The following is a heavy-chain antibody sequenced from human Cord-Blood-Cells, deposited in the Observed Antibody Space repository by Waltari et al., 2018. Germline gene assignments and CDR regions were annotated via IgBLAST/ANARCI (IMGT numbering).Heavy chain of an antibody. V-gene: IGHV3-64*07. CDR2: ISSNGGRT. Sequence: EVQLVESGGGLVQPGGSLRLSCAASGFTFSSYAMNWVRQAPGKGLEYVSAISSNGGRTYYADSVKGRFTISRDNSKNTLYLQMGSLRAEDMAVYYCARTGMGGSDYWGQGTLVTVSS. CDR3: ARTGMGGSDY. CDR1: GFTFSSYA. D-gene: IGHD1-26*01. J-gene: IGHJ4*02.